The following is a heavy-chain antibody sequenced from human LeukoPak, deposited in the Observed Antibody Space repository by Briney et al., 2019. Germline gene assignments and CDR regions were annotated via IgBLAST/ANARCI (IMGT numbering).Heavy chain of an antibody. V-gene: IGHV3-74*01. D-gene: IGHD3-10*01. J-gene: IGHJ6*02. CDR2: INGEGTST. CDR1: GFNFSSHW. CDR3: ARGLTMLRGLTHYYYYAMGV. Sequence: GGSLRLSCAASGFNFSSHWMHWVRQGPGKGLVWVSRINGEGTSTKYADSVKGRFTISRDNAKNTLYLQMNSLRAEDAAVYYCARGLTMLRGLTHYYYYAMGVWGQGTTVTVSS.